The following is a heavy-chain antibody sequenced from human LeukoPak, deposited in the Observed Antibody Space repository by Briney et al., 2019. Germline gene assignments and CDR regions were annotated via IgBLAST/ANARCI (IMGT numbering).Heavy chain of an antibody. CDR1: GFIFSSYA. V-gene: IGHV3-23*01. Sequence: PGGSLRLSCAASGFIFSSYAMSWVRQAPGKGLEWVSAISRSGENTYYADSVKGRFTISRDNSNNTLYLQMNSLRAEDTAVYYCARLWELLKCLDYWGQGTLVTVSS. CDR3: ARLWELLKCLDY. CDR2: ISRSGENT. D-gene: IGHD1-26*01. J-gene: IGHJ4*02.